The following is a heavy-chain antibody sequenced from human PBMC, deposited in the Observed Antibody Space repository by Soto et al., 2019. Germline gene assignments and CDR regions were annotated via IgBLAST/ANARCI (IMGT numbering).Heavy chain of an antibody. J-gene: IGHJ6*02. D-gene: IGHD2-15*01. CDR2: IIPIFGTP. CDR3: ARERSVGYCITSTCPKPFYYYAMDV. CDR1: GGTFTNYA. Sequence: SVKVSCKASGGTFTNYAFSWVRQAPGQGPEWMGGIIPIFGTPDYAQKFQGRVIITADESTRTVSMELNSLRSDDTAVYYCARERSVGYCITSTCPKPFYYYAMDVWGQGTTVTVSS. V-gene: IGHV1-69*13.